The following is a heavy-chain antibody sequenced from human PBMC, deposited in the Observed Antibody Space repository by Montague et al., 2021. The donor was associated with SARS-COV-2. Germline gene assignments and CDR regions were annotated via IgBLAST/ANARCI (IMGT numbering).Heavy chain of an antibody. Sequence: SLRLSCAASGFTFSAYTIHWVRQAPGKGLEWVALNSHDGSNKYYADSVKGRFTISRDNSKNTLYVQMNSLRAEDTAVYYCARERAITMVRGVIRPTKWFDPWGQGTLVTVSS. J-gene: IGHJ5*02. D-gene: IGHD3-10*01. CDR2: NSHDGSNK. V-gene: IGHV3-30*04. CDR1: GFTFSAYT. CDR3: ARERAITMVRGVIRPTKWFDP.